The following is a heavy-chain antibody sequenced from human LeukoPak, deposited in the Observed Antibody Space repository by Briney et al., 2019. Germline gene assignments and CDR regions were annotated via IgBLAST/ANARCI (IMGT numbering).Heavy chain of an antibody. D-gene: IGHD6-6*01. CDR1: GGTFSSYA. V-gene: IGHV1-69*05. CDR2: IIPIFGTP. CDR3: ASQLTRPDDSRPGNELDY. Sequence: GASVKVSCKASGGTFSSYAISWVRQAPGQGLEWMGGIIPIFGTPNYAQKFQGRVTITTDESTSTAYMELSSLRSEDTAVYYCASQLTRPDDSRPGNELDYWGQGTLVTVSS. J-gene: IGHJ4*02.